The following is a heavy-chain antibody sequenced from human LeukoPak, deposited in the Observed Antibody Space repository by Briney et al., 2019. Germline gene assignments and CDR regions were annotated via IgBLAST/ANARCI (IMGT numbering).Heavy chain of an antibody. J-gene: IGHJ6*02. D-gene: IGHD6-6*01. CDR2: INAGNGNT. CDR1: GYTFTSYA. Sequence: PRASVKVSCKASGYTFTSYAMHWVRQAPGQRLEWMGWINAGNGNTKYSQKFQGRVTITRDTSASTAFMELSSLRSEDTAVYYCARGGGSIAAVDYYYGMDVWGQGTTVTVSS. V-gene: IGHV1-3*01. CDR3: ARGGGSIAAVDYYYGMDV.